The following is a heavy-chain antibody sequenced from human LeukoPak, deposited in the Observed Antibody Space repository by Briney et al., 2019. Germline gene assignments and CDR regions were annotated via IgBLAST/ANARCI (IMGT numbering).Heavy chain of an antibody. V-gene: IGHV3-43*01. CDR3: AEAVYIRYSSIWRITNYFDY. J-gene: IGHJ4*02. Sequence: QTGGSLRLSCAASGFTFDDYTMHWVRQAPGKGLEWVSLISWDGGTTYYADSVKGRFTISRDNAKNSLYLQMNSLRAEDTALYYCAEAVYIRYSSIWRITNYFDYWGQGTLVTVSS. D-gene: IGHD6-13*01. CDR2: ISWDGGTT. CDR1: GFTFDDYT.